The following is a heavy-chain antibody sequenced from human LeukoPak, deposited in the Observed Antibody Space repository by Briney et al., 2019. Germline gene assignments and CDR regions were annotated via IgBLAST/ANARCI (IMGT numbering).Heavy chain of an antibody. CDR2: ISGSGGST. V-gene: IGHV3-23*01. J-gene: IGHJ5*02. CDR1: GFTFSSYA. Sequence: GGSLRLSCAASGFTFSSYAMSWVRQAPGKGLEWVSAISGSGGSTYYAGSVKGRFTISRDNSKNTLYLQMNSLRAEDTAVYYCAKDIGGSWTNWFDPWGQGTLVTVSS. CDR3: AKDIGGSWTNWFDP. D-gene: IGHD6-13*01.